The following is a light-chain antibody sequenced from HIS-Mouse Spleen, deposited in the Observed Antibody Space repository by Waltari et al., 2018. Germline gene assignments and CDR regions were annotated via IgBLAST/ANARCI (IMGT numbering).Light chain of an antibody. V-gene: IGKV3-20*01. CDR2: GAS. CDR3: QQYGSSPFT. CDR1: QSVSSSY. J-gene: IGKJ3*01. Sequence: EIVLTQSPGTLSLSPGERATLSCRASQSVSSSYFAWYQQQPGQAPRLLIYGASSSATGIPERFSGSGSGTDFTLTISRLEPEDFAVYYCQQYGSSPFTFGPGTKVDIK.